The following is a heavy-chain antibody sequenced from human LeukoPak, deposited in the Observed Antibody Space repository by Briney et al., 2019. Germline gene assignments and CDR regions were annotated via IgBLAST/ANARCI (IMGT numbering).Heavy chain of an antibody. J-gene: IGHJ4*02. CDR2: IFHDGST. V-gene: IGHV4-4*02. Sequence: SGTLSLTCAVSGGSISSSNWWSWVRQPPGKGLEWIGEIFHDGSTNYNPSLKSRVTISVDKSKNQFSLKLSSVTAADTAVYYCASYGYCSSTSCQISHFDYWGQGTLVTVSS. CDR1: GGSISSSNW. CDR3: ASYGYCSSTSCQISHFDY. D-gene: IGHD2-2*01.